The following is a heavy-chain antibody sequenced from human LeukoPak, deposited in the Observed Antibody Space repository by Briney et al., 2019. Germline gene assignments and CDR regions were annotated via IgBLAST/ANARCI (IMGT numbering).Heavy chain of an antibody. CDR1: GFTFSDYY. CDR3: ARPAVDSSGYYFDY. CDR2: IYSGGST. Sequence: GGSLRLSCAASGFTFSDYYMSWVRQAPGKGLEWVSVIYSGGSTYYADSVKGRFTISRDNSKNTLYLQMNSLRAEDTAVYYCARPAVDSSGYYFDYWGQGTLVTVSS. J-gene: IGHJ4*02. V-gene: IGHV3-53*01. D-gene: IGHD3-22*01.